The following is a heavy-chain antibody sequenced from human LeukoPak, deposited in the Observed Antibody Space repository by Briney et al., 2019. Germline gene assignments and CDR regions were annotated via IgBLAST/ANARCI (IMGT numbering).Heavy chain of an antibody. CDR3: ARESRIAARNFDY. Sequence: SETLSLTCTVSGGSISSYYWSWIRQPPGKGLEWIGYIYYSGSTNYNPSLKSRVTISVDTSKNQFSLKLSSVTAADTAVYYCARESRIAARNFDYWGQGTLVTVSS. V-gene: IGHV4-59*01. J-gene: IGHJ4*02. CDR1: GGSISSYY. D-gene: IGHD6-6*01. CDR2: IYYSGST.